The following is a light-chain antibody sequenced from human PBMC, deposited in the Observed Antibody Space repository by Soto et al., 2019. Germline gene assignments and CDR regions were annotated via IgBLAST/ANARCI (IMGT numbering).Light chain of an antibody. CDR2: DAS. CDR1: QGISSA. V-gene: IGKV1-13*02. CDR3: QQFNSYPLLFT. J-gene: IGKJ3*01. Sequence: AIQLTQSPSSLSASVGDRVTITCRASQGISSALAWYQQKPGKAPKLLIYDASSLESGVPSRCSGSGSGTDFTLTISSLQPDDFATYYCQQFNSYPLLFTFGPGTKVDIK.